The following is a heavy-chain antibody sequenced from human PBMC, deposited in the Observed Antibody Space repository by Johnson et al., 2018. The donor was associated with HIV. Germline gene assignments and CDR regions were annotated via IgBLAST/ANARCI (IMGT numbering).Heavy chain of an antibody. V-gene: IGHV3-7*03. Sequence: VQLVESGGDLVQPGGSLGLSCAASGFTFSSYAMHWVRQTPGKGLEWVANIKQDGSEKYYVDSVKGRFTISRDNPKHSVHLEMNSRRADDTALYYCARDWLTSRAVAGTSAFDIWGQGTMVTVSS. CDR3: ARDWLTSRAVAGTSAFDI. D-gene: IGHD6-19*01. CDR2: IKQDGSEK. CDR1: GFTFSSYA. J-gene: IGHJ3*02.